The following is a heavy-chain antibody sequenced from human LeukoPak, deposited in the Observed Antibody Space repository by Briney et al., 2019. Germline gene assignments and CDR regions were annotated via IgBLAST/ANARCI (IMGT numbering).Heavy chain of an antibody. CDR1: GFTFSSYA. V-gene: IGHV3-23*01. CDR3: AKDAVPAAYYYYYYMDV. CDR2: ISGSGGST. D-gene: IGHD2-2*01. J-gene: IGHJ6*03. Sequence: GGSLRLSCAASGFTFSSYAMSWVRQAPGRGLEWVSAISGSGGSTYYADSEKGRFTISRDNSKNTLYLQMNSLRAEDTAVYYCAKDAVPAAYYYYYYMDVWGKGTTVTVSS.